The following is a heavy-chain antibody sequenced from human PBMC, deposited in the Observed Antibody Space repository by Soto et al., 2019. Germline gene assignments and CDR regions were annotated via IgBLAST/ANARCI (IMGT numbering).Heavy chain of an antibody. CDR1: GGSFSGYY. Sequence: SETLSLTCAVYGGSFSGYYWSWIRQPPGKGLEWIGEINHSGSTNYNPSLKSRVTISVDTSKNQFSLKLSSVTAADTAVYYCATRPIAASRRWYYYMDVWGKGTTVNVSS. CDR3: ATRPIAASRRWYYYMDV. J-gene: IGHJ6*03. CDR2: INHSGST. D-gene: IGHD6-6*01. V-gene: IGHV4-34*01.